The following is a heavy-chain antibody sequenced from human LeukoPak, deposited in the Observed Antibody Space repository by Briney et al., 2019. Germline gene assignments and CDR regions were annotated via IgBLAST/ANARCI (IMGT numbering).Heavy chain of an antibody. Sequence: SETLSLSCTVSGGSISSSSYYWGWIRQPPGKGLEWIGSIYYSATTYYNPSLKSRVTISVDTSKNQFSLKLSSVTAADTAVYYCARDGPTRDYWGQGTLVTVSS. V-gene: IGHV4-39*07. CDR1: GGSISSSSYY. CDR3: ARDGPTRDY. J-gene: IGHJ4*02. CDR2: IYYSATT.